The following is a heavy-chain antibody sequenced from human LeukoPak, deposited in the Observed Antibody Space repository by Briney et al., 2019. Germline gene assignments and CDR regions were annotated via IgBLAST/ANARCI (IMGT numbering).Heavy chain of an antibody. CDR2: INPNSGGT. V-gene: IGHV1-2*02. D-gene: IGHD5-12*01. CDR1: GYTFTGYY. CDR3: ASEQGDSGYDLVY. J-gene: IGHJ4*02. Sequence: ASVKVSCKASGYTFTGYYMHWVRQAPGQGLEWMGWINPNSGGTNYAQKFQGRVTMIRDTSISTAYMELSRLRSDDTAVYYCASEQGDSGYDLVYWGQGTLVTVSS.